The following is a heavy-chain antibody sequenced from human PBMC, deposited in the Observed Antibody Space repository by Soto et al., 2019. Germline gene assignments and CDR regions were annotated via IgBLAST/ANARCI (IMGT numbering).Heavy chain of an antibody. V-gene: IGHV4-59*01. CDR3: AREGIGYCGGDCYFYYFDY. CDR1: GGSISSYY. CDR2: IYYSGST. D-gene: IGHD2-21*02. Sequence: SETLSLTCTVSGGSISSYYWSWIRQPPGKGLEWIGYIYYSGSTNYNPSLKSRVTISVDTSKNQFSLKLSSVTAADTAVYYCAREGIGYCGGDCYFYYFDYWGQGTRGTVSS. J-gene: IGHJ4*02.